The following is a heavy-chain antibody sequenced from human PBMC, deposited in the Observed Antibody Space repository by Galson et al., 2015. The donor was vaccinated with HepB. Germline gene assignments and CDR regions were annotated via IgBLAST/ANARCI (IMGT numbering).Heavy chain of an antibody. J-gene: IGHJ3*02. CDR1: GYTFTSYY. Sequence: SVKVSCKASGYTFTSYYMHWVRQAPGQGLEWMGIINPSGGSTSYAQKFQGRVTMTRDTSTSTVYMELSSLRSEDTAVYYCARDRAVTGTTGAFDIWGQGTMVTVSS. D-gene: IGHD1-20*01. V-gene: IGHV1-46*01. CDR3: ARDRAVTGTTGAFDI. CDR2: INPSGGST.